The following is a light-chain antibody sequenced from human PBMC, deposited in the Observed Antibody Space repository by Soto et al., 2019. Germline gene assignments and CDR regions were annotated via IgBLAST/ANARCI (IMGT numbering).Light chain of an antibody. V-gene: IGKV1-39*01. CDR3: RSSYSTPPT. J-gene: IGKJ4*01. Sequence: IQMTQTPSSLSASVGDRVTISCRASQSISSYLNWYQQKPGKAPKLLIYAASSLQSGVPSRFSGSGSGTDFTLTISSLQPEDFATYYWRSSYSTPPTLGG. CDR2: AAS. CDR1: QSISSY.